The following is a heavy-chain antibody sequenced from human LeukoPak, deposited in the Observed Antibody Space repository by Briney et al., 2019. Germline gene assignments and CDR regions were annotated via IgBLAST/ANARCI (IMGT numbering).Heavy chain of an antibody. CDR2: ISSSVGSI. CDR1: GFTFTDFY. V-gene: IGHV3-11*04. Sequence: GGSLRLSCAASGFTFTDFYMSWIRQAPGKGLEWISYISSSVGSIYYADSVKGRFTISRDNAKNSLYLQMNSLRAEDTAVYYCASHDYGVHFDYWGQGTLVTVSS. D-gene: IGHD4-17*01. J-gene: IGHJ4*02. CDR3: ASHDYGVHFDY.